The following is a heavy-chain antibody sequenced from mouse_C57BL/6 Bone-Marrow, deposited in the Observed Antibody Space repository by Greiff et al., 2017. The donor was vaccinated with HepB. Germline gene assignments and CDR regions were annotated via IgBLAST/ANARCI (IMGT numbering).Heavy chain of an antibody. CDR3: AKSGGNAVDAMDY. J-gene: IGHJ4*01. D-gene: IGHD1-1*02. Sequence: QVQLQQSGAELVRPGTSVKMSCKASGYTFTNYWIGWAKQRPGHGLEWIGEIYPGSGYTNYNEKFKGKATLTADKSSRTAYMQFSSLTSEESAIYSGAKSGGNAVDAMDYWGQGTSVTVSS. CDR1: GYTFTNYW. CDR2: IYPGSGYT. V-gene: IGHV1-63*01.